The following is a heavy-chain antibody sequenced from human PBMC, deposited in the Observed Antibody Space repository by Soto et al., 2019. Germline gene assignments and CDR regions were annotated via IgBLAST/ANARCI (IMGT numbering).Heavy chain of an antibody. CDR2: IIPIFGTA. D-gene: IGHD2-15*01. Sequence: QVQLVQSGAEVKKPGSSVKVSCKASGGTFSSYAISWVRQAPGQGLEWMGGIIPIFGTANYAQKFQGRVKSTADASTSTAYMELSSLRSADKAVYYCAHQVVLADTKYYSYGMDVWGQGTTVTVSS. CDR3: AHQVVLADTKYYSYGMDV. V-gene: IGHV1-69*01. CDR1: GGTFSSYA. J-gene: IGHJ6*02.